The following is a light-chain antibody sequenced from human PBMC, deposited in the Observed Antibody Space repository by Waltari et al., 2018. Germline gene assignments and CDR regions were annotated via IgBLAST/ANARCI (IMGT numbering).Light chain of an antibody. CDR3: SSFTTRSSWI. CDR1: ISDIGAYNH. J-gene: IGLJ2*01. CDR2: DVS. Sequence: QSALTQPASVSGSPGQSITISCTGTISDIGAYNHVSWYQQYPGQAHKLLIFDVSDRPPGVFVRFSGSQSRTTASLTISGLQADDESDYYCSSFTTRSSWIFRGGTTLTVL. V-gene: IGLV2-14*03.